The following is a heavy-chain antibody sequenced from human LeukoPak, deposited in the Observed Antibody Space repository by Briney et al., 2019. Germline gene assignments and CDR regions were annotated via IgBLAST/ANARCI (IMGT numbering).Heavy chain of an antibody. CDR1: GGTFSSYA. CDR3: ARGPIAVAAGYYYYYYMDV. V-gene: IGHV1-69*05. J-gene: IGHJ6*03. D-gene: IGHD6-19*01. CDR2: IIPIFGTA. Sequence: ASVTVSCKASGGTFSSYAISWVRQAPGQGLEWMGGIIPIFGTANYAQKYQGRVTITTDESTSTAYMELSSLRPEDTAVYYCARGPIAVAAGYYYYYYMDVWGKGTTVTVS.